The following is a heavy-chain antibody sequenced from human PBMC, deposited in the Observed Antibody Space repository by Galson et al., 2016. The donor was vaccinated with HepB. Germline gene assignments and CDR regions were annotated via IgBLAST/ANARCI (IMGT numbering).Heavy chain of an antibody. CDR2: IGGHTSST. CDR3: ARARYSSDAHPGYYFDY. J-gene: IGHJ4*02. Sequence: SLRLSCAASGFTFSSYGMNWVRQAPGRGLEWIAYIGGHTSSTFYADSVKGRFTISRDNAKNSLSLHMIGLRAEDTDVYYCARARYSSDAHPGYYFDYWGQGTLVTVSS. D-gene: IGHD6-19*01. V-gene: IGHV3-48*01. CDR1: GFTFSSYG.